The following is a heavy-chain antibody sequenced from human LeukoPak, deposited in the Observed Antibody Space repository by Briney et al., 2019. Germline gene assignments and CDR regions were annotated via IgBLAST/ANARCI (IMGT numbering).Heavy chain of an antibody. CDR2: IYYSGST. Sequence: SETLSLTCTVSGGSISSYYWSWIRQPPGKGLEWIGYIYYSGSTNYNPPLKSRVTISVETSKTQFSLKLTSMSAANTAVYYCARVGDTSGYFYSLDYWGQGTLVTVSS. CDR1: GGSISSYY. D-gene: IGHD3-22*01. CDR3: ARVGDTSGYFYSLDY. V-gene: IGHV4-59*01. J-gene: IGHJ4*02.